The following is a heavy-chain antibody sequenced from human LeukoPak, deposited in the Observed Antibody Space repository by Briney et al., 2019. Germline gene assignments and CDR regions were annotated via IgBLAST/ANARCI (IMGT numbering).Heavy chain of an antibody. V-gene: IGHV4-39*07. Sequence: SETLSLTCTVSGVSISSNYYYWGWIRQPPGKGLEWIENIYYSGNTYYNPSLRSRVTISIDTSKNKFSLKLKSVTAADTAVYYGASARRLNDAFVIWGGGTMVSVCS. J-gene: IGHJ3*02. CDR2: IYYSGNT. CDR3: ASARRLNDAFVI. CDR1: GVSISSNYYY.